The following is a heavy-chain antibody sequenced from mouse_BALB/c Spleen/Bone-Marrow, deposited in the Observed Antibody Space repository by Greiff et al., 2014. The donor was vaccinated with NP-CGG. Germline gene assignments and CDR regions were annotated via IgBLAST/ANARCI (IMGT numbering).Heavy chain of an antibody. V-gene: IGHV1S132*01. Sequence: QVQLQQSGAELVKPGASVKLSCKTSGYTFTSYWIQWVKQRPGQGLGWIGEIFPGTGTTYYNEKFKGKATLTIDTSSSTAYMQRSSRTSEDADGEGGAREGRRRRGYFDGWGAGNTVT. CDR2: IFPGTGTT. J-gene: IGHJ1*01. CDR3: AREGRRRRGYFDG. CDR1: GYTFTSYW.